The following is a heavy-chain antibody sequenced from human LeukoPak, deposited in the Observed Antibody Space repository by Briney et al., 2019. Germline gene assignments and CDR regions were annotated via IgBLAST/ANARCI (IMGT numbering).Heavy chain of an antibody. CDR1: GGSISSGSYY. D-gene: IGHD6-19*01. J-gene: IGHJ3*02. V-gene: IGHV4-61*10. Sequence: SETLSLTCTVSGGSISSGSYYWSWIRQPAGKGLEWIGYIYYSGSTNYNPSLKSRVTISVDTSKNQFSLKLSSVTAADTAVYYCAIRRYSSGLYPFDAFDIWGQGTMVTVSS. CDR3: AIRRYSSGLYPFDAFDI. CDR2: IYYSGST.